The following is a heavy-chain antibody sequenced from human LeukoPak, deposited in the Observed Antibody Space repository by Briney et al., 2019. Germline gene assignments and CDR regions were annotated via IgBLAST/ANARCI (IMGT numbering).Heavy chain of an antibody. Sequence: GGSLRLSCAASGFTFSSYSMNWVRQAPGKGLEWVSYISSGSSTIYYADSVKGRFTISRDNAKNSLYLQMNSLRAEDTAVYYCARRKMVTPWEGGHYYYMDVWGKGTTVTVSS. J-gene: IGHJ6*03. CDR3: ARRKMVTPWEGGHYYYMDV. V-gene: IGHV3-48*01. D-gene: IGHD4-23*01. CDR1: GFTFSSYS. CDR2: ISSGSSTI.